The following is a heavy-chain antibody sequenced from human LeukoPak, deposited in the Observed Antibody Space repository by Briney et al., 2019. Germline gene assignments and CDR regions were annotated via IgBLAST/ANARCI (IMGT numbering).Heavy chain of an antibody. CDR2: ISRGGNT. Sequence: GGSLRLSCAASGFALSSLDMTWVRQAPGQGPEWVSVISRGGNTFYADSMKGRFTISRDISKNTLYLQMNSLRTEGTAVYYCARGLGSSPPSPFYGMDVWGQGTTVTVSS. CDR1: GFALSSLD. CDR3: ARGLGSSPPSPFYGMDV. V-gene: IGHV3-66*02. J-gene: IGHJ6*02. D-gene: IGHD2-2*01.